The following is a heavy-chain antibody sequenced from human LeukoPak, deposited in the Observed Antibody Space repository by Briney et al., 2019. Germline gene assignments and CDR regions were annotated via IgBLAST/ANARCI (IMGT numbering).Heavy chain of an antibody. CDR3: AREGGSSWAGFDY. J-gene: IGHJ4*02. D-gene: IGHD6-13*01. CDR1: GFTFDDYG. V-gene: IGHV3-20*04. CDR2: INWNGGST. Sequence: GGSLRLSCPASGFTFDDYGISWVRQAARRGREWVSGINWNGGSTSYTDSVKGRFTISRDNAKNSLYLQMNRLRAEDTALYYCAREGGSSWAGFDYWGQGTLVTVSS.